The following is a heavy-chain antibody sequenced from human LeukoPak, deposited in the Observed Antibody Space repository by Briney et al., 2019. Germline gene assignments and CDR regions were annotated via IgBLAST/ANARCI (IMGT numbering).Heavy chain of an antibody. CDR2: ISYDGSNK. Sequence: GGSLRLSCAASGFTVSSNYMSWVRQAPGKGLEWVAVISYDGSNKYYADSVKGRFTISRDNSKNTLYLQMNSLRAEDTAVYYCAKGVPPDDSSGYVPSAADAFDIWGQGIMVTVSS. CDR3: AKGVPPDDSSGYVPSAADAFDI. CDR1: GFTVSSNY. D-gene: IGHD3-22*01. J-gene: IGHJ3*02. V-gene: IGHV3-30*18.